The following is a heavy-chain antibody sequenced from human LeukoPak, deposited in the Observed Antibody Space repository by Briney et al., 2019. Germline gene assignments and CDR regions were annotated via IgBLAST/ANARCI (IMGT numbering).Heavy chain of an antibody. CDR1: DDSISSSRYY. J-gene: IGHJ4*02. Sequence: SETLSLTCTVSDDSISSSRYYWGWIRQPPGKGLEWIGSIYYSGSTYYNPSLKNRVTISVDTSKKQFSLKMNSVTAADTAVYYCARGESIAVNGWGQGILVTVSS. D-gene: IGHD6-19*01. V-gene: IGHV4-39*01. CDR2: IYYSGST. CDR3: ARGESIAVNG.